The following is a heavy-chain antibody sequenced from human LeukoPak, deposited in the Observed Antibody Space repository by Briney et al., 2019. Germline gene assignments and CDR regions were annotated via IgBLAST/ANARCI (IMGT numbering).Heavy chain of an antibody. CDR2: ISSSSSYI. D-gene: IGHD2-2*01. CDR3: STDSYVAPGAIDS. J-gene: IGHJ4*02. V-gene: IGHV3-21*01. Sequence: GGSLRLSCAASGFTFSSFGMNWVRQAPGKGLEWVSSISSSSSYIFYADSVKGRFTISRDNAKNSVFLQMNSLRAEDTAVYYCSTDSYVAPGAIDSWGQGTLVTVSS. CDR1: GFTFSSFG.